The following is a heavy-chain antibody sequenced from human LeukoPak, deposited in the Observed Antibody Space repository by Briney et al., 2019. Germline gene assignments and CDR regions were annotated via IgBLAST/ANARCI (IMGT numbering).Heavy chain of an antibody. J-gene: IGHJ6*03. Sequence: GGSLRLSCAASGFTFSSYWMHWVRQAPGKGLVWVSRINADGSTTTYADSVKGRFTISRDNAKNSLYLQMNSLRVEDTAVYYCARDGLRPYFYFYYMDVWGKGTTVTVSS. CDR3: ARDGLRPYFYFYYMDV. CDR1: GFTFSSYW. V-gene: IGHV3-74*01. D-gene: IGHD5-12*01. CDR2: INADGSTT.